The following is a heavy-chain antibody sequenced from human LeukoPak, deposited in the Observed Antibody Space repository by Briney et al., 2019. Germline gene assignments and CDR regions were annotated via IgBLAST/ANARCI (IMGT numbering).Heavy chain of an antibody. CDR2: VSMTGGGT. J-gene: IGHJ6*02. Sequence: PGRSLRLSCSVKTLTFHRCSLSWVGQAPGQGLEWVSSVSMTGGGTHYASSVRGRFIISRDNSRQTVSLQMNGLRVEDTATYYCAQWDENFFSMDVWGQGTTVTVSS. V-gene: IGHV3-23*01. CDR3: AQWDENFFSMDV. D-gene: IGHD1-26*01. CDR1: TLTFHRCS.